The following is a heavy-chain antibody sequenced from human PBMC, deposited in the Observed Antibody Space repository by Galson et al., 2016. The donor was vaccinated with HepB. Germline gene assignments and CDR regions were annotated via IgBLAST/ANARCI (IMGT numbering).Heavy chain of an antibody. D-gene: IGHD4-23*01. CDR3: AKYRGGKSYYFDY. CDR2: ITASGTYT. CDR1: RFTFSDYV. Sequence: SLRLSCAASRFTFSDYVTSWVRQAPGKGLEWVSTITASGTYTYYADSVKGRFTISRDNSKNTLYLRMNSLRADDTAIYYCAKYRGGKSYYFDYWGQGTVVTVSS. J-gene: IGHJ4*02. V-gene: IGHV3-23*01.